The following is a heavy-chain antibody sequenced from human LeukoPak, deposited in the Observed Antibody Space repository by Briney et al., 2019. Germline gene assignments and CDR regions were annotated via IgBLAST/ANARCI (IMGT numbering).Heavy chain of an antibody. V-gene: IGHV1-2*02. CDR2: INPNSGGT. CDR3: ARDSGGVDYYYMDV. Sequence: ASVKVFCKASGYTFTGYYMHWVRQAPGQGLEWMGWINPNSGGTNYAQKFQGRVTMTRDTSISTAYMELSRLRSDDTAVYYCARDSGGVDYYYMDVRGKGTTVTVSS. D-gene: IGHD2-8*01. J-gene: IGHJ6*03. CDR1: GYTFTGYY.